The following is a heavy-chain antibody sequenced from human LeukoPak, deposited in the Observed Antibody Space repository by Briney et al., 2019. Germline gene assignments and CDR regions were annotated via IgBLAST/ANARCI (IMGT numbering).Heavy chain of an antibody. J-gene: IGHJ4*02. V-gene: IGHV4-39*01. Sequence: SETLSLTCTVSGGSISSSSYYWGWIRQPPGKGLEWIGNIYYSGSTYYNPSLESRVTISVDTSKNQFSLKLSSVTAADTAVYYCAKAGGYCSGGSCYSLDYWGQGTLVTVSS. CDR2: IYYSGST. CDR1: GGSISSSSYY. D-gene: IGHD2-15*01. CDR3: AKAGGYCSGGSCYSLDY.